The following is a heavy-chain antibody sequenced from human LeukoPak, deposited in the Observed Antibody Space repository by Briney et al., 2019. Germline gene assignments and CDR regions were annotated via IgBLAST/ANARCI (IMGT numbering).Heavy chain of an antibody. V-gene: IGHV1-2*02. CDR2: INPNRGGT. CDR3: ERDSYYDSSGYYSSEYFQH. Sequence: ASVKVSFKASGYTFTVYYMHWVRQAPGQGREWMRWINPNRGGTKYPQKFQGRVTMTREKSISTDYMEMRRLRSVETAVYFYERDSYYDSSGYYSSEYFQHCGQGTLVTVSS. J-gene: IGHJ1*01. D-gene: IGHD3-22*01. CDR1: GYTFTVYY.